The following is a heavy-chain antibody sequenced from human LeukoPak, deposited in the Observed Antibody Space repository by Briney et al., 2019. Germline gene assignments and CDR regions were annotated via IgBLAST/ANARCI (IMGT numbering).Heavy chain of an antibody. Sequence: ASVKVSCKASGCTFTGYYMHWVRQAPGQGLEWMGIINPSGGSTSHAQKFQGRVTMTRDMSTSTVYMELSSLRSEDTAVYYCARGGFWSGLNWFDPWGQGTLVTVSS. V-gene: IGHV1-46*01. D-gene: IGHD3-3*01. J-gene: IGHJ5*02. CDR3: ARGGFWSGLNWFDP. CDR2: INPSGGST. CDR1: GCTFTGYY.